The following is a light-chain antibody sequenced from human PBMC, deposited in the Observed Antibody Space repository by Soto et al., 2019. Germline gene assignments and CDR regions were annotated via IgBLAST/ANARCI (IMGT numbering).Light chain of an antibody. V-gene: IGLV1-44*01. Sequence: QSVLTQPPSASGTPGQRVTISCSGSRSNIGSNAVNWYQHLPGTAPKLLIYYDNQRPSGVPDRFSGSKSGTSASLAISGLQSEDETDYYCAAWDDSLNGWVFGGGTQLTVL. J-gene: IGLJ3*02. CDR2: YDN. CDR3: AAWDDSLNGWV. CDR1: RSNIGSNA.